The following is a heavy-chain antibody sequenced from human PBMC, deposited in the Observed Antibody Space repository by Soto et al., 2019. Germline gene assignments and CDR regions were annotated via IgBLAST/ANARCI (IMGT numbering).Heavy chain of an antibody. V-gene: IGHV3-11*01. CDR2: ISGGGGSTI. D-gene: IGHD3-22*01. CDR1: GFTFSDYY. CDR3: ARNRGFYDSSGLDH. J-gene: IGHJ4*02. Sequence: QVQLVESGGGLVKPGGSLRLSCAASGFTFSDYYMSWIRQAPGKGLEWISYISGGGGSTIYYAGSVKGRFTISRGNAKNSLYLQMNSLKVEDTAVYYCARNRGFYDSSGLDHWGQGTLVTVSS.